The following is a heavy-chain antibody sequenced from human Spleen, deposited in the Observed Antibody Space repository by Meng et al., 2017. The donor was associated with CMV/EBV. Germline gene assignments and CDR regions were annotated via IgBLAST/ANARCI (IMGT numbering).Heavy chain of an antibody. CDR2: IIPILGKE. CDR1: GTVMSST. J-gene: IGHJ5*02. V-gene: IGHV1-69*02. D-gene: IGHD2-2*02. CDR3: ARGYCSSTSCYTGWFDP. Sequence: GTVMSSTIKWVRQATGQGLEWRGRIIPILGKENYAKKFKGRVTITADKSTSTAYMELSSLRSEDTAVYYCARGYCSSTSCYTGWFDPWGQGTLVTVSS.